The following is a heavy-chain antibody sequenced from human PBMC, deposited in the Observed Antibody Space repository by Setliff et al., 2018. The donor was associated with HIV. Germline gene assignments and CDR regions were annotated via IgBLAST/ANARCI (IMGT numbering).Heavy chain of an antibody. D-gene: IGHD3-3*01. CDR3: TRDRRGSNSWSGYNGGFDY. CDR1: GFTFSTNW. V-gene: IGHV3-7*03. CDR2: IRQDGNER. Sequence: GGSLRLSCTASGFTFSTNWMGWVRQAPGKGLEWVANIRQDGNERYYVDSVRGRFTISRDNTKNSLYLQMNSLTTEDTAVYFCTRDRRGSNSWSGYNGGFDYWGQGTLVTVSS. J-gene: IGHJ4*02.